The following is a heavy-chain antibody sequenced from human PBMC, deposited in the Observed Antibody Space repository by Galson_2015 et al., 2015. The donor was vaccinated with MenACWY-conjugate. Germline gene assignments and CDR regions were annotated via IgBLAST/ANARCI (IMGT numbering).Heavy chain of an antibody. J-gene: IGHJ4*02. D-gene: IGHD3-22*01. V-gene: IGHV3-48*04. Sequence: SLRLSCAASGFTFSSYSMNWVRQAPGKGLEWVSYISSSSSTIYYADSVKGRFTISRDNAKNSLYLQMNSLRAEDTAVYYCARGSDYDSSSSDYWGQGTLVTVSS. CDR3: ARGSDYDSSSSDY. CDR2: ISSSSSTI. CDR1: GFTFSSYS.